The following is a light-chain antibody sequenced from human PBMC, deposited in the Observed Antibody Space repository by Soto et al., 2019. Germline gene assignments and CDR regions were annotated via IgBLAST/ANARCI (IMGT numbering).Light chain of an antibody. CDR2: KGS. Sequence: DIVLTQSPAFLSLSPGDRATLSCRATESISIYLAWFQQKPGQAPRLLIYKGSKRAPGVPARFSCSGSETAFTLTIDSLEPEDFGVYYCRHRNNWPTFGPGTKVDIK. J-gene: IGKJ3*01. V-gene: IGKV3-11*01. CDR1: ESISIY. CDR3: RHRNNWPT.